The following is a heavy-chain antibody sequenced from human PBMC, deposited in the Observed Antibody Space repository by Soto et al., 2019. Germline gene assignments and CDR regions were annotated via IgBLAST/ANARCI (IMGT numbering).Heavy chain of an antibody. J-gene: IGHJ4*02. D-gene: IGHD1-1*01. CDR2: IYPSATS. V-gene: IGHV4-38-2*02. CDR3: GREKVGTTSFDN. CDR1: GFSISRGYY. Sequence: SETLSLTCSVSGFSISRGYYWRCVQQRTGKGLEWIGSIYPSATSYHTPSVETRLRLSIETSKNHFTLALWSVTAGDSAIFLCGREKVGTTSFDNWGQGIQVTV.